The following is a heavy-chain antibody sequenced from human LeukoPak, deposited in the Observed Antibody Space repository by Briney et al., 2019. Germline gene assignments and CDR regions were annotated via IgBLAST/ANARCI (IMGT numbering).Heavy chain of an antibody. CDR1: GGSISSYY. V-gene: IGHV4-59*01. Sequence: PSETLSLTCTVSGGSISSYYWSWIRQPPGKGLEWIGYIYYSGSTNYNPSLKSRVTISVDTSKNQFSLKLSSVTAADTPVYYCARREKSPYYFDYWGQGTLVTVSS. CDR2: IYYSGST. J-gene: IGHJ4*02. CDR3: ARREKSPYYFDY.